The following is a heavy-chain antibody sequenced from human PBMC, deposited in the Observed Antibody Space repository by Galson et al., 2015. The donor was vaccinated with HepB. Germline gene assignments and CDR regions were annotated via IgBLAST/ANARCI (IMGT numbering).Heavy chain of an antibody. Sequence: SLRLSCAASGFTFSSYGMHWVRQAPGKGLEWVAVIWYDGSNKYYADSVKGRFTISRDNSKNTLYLQMNSLRAEDTAVYYCARGPYSSSSGADYWGQGTLVTVSS. V-gene: IGHV3-33*01. CDR2: IWYDGSNK. CDR3: ARGPYSSSSGADY. CDR1: GFTFSSYG. J-gene: IGHJ4*02. D-gene: IGHD6-6*01.